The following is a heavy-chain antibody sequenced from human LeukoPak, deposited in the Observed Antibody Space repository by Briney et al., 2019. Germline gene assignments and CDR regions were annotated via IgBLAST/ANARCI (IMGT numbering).Heavy chain of an antibody. CDR1: GGSFSGYY. V-gene: IGHV4-34*01. Sequence: SETLSLTCAVYGGSFSGYYWSWIRQPPGKGLEWIGEINHSGSTNYNPSLKSRVTISVDTSKNQFSLKLSSVTAADTAVYYCASGNLGGDHEDYWGQGTLVTVSS. J-gene: IGHJ4*02. CDR2: INHSGST. CDR3: ASGNLGGDHEDY. D-gene: IGHD4-17*01.